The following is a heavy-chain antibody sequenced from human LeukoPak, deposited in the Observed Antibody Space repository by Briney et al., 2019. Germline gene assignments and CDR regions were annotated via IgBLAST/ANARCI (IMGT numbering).Heavy chain of an antibody. CDR1: GGTFSSYA. CDR2: IIPIFGTA. CDR3: ARVRYDSSGYYYVFDY. Sequence: SVKVSCKASGGTFSSYAISWVRQAPGQGLEWMGGIIPIFGTANYAQKFQGRVPITADKSTSTAYMELSSLRSEDTAVYYCARVRYDSSGYYYVFDYWGQGTLVTVSS. D-gene: IGHD3-22*01. V-gene: IGHV1-69*06. J-gene: IGHJ4*02.